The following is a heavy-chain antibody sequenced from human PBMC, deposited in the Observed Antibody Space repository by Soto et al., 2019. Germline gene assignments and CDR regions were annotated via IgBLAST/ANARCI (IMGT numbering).Heavy chain of an antibody. CDR2: TKSKSDGGTR. CDR1: GFTFSDAW. CDR3: ATVRRGYYLLFGN. V-gene: IGHV3-15*01. J-gene: IGHJ4*02. D-gene: IGHD3-3*01. Sequence: EVQLVESGGGFVKPGGSLRLSCAASGFTFSDAWMTWVRQAPGKRLEWVGRTKSKSDGGTRDYAVALKDRFTISRDDSINTLYLHINSLKTEDTAVYYCATVRRGYYLLFGNWGQGTLVTVSS.